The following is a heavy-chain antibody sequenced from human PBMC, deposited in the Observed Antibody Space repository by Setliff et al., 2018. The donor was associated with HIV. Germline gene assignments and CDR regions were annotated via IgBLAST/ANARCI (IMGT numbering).Heavy chain of an antibody. CDR1: GGSISTYY. CDR2: IYFTGSS. V-gene: IGHV4-59*12. Sequence: SETLSLTCTVSGGSISTYYWSWIRQPPGKGLEWIGSIYFTGSSDNNPSLKSRVTLSVDTSKHQFSLKLSSVTAAGTAVYYCARVFPPIRGAPFGTPPGAFDIWGQGTMVTVSS. J-gene: IGHJ3*02. D-gene: IGHD2-15*01. CDR3: ARVFPPIRGAPFGTPPGAFDI.